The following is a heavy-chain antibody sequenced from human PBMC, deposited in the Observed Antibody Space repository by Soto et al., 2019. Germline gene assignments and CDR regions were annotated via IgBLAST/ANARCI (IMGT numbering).Heavy chain of an antibody. CDR3: AKVYDDFWSGYYL. V-gene: IGHV3-23*01. CDR2: ISGSGGST. Sequence: GGSLRLSCAASGFTFSSYAMSWVRQAPGKGLEWVSAISGSGGSTYYADSVRGRFTISRDSSKNTLFLQMNSLRAEDTAVFYCAKVYDDFWSGYYLRGQGTLVTVSS. D-gene: IGHD3-3*01. CDR1: GFTFSSYA. J-gene: IGHJ4*02.